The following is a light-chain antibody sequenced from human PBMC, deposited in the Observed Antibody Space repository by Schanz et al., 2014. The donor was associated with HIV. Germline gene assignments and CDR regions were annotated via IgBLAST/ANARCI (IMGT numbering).Light chain of an antibody. CDR2: DNS. CDR1: TSNIGKNY. CDR3: GTWDSSLSAGV. J-gene: IGLJ3*02. Sequence: QSVLTQPPSVSAAPGQKVTISCSGGTSNIGKNYVSWYQQLPGTAPKVLIYDNSKRPSGIPGRFSGSKSGTSATLGITGLQTGDEADYYCGTWDSSLSAGVFGGGTKLTVL. V-gene: IGLV1-51*01.